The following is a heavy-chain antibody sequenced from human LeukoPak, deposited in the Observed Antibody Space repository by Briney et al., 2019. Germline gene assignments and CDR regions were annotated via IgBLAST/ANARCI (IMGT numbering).Heavy chain of an antibody. J-gene: IGHJ3*02. V-gene: IGHV4-39*07. CDR2: LHYSGRT. Sequence: SETLSLTCTVSGGSISSNSYYWGWIRQPPGKGLEWIGSLHYSGRTYNNPSLKSRVTLSVDKSKNQFSLRLSSVTAADTAVYYCAGAYCGGDCYSGRTFDIWGQGTMVTVSS. D-gene: IGHD2-21*02. CDR1: GGSISSNSYY. CDR3: AGAYCGGDCYSGRTFDI.